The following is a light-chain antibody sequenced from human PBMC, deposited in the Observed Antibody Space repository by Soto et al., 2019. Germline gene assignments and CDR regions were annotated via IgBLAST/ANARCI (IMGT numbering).Light chain of an antibody. V-gene: IGKV1-9*01. CDR1: QVITNH. Sequence: DIQLTQSPSFLSASVGDTVTISCRASQVITNHLAWYHQKPGKAPKLLIYAASTLQSGVPSRFSGHGYGTELSLTISSLQPEDFPAYYCQQMNMYPYTFGQGTKLEIK. CDR2: AAS. J-gene: IGKJ2*01. CDR3: QQMNMYPYT.